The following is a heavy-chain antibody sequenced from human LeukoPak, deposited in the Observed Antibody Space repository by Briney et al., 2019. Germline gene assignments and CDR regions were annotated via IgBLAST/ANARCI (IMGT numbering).Heavy chain of an antibody. V-gene: IGHV4-59*08. Sequence: PSETLSLTCTVSGGSISGYFWCWIRQPPGQGLEWIGYIYSTGSTNYSPSLKSRVTISVDSSKNQFSLKLTSVTAADTAVYYCARHPGGSHRGEKNFDSWGQGALVTVSS. CDR1: GGSISGYF. D-gene: IGHD3-16*01. CDR2: IYSTGST. J-gene: IGHJ4*02. CDR3: ARHPGGSHRGEKNFDS.